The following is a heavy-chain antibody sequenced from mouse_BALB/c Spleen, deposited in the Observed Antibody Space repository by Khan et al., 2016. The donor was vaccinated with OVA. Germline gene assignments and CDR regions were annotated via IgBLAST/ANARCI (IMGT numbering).Heavy chain of an antibody. D-gene: IGHD1-3*01. CDR2: ISSGGNYT. CDR1: GFTFSTYA. CDR3: ARLNAMDY. J-gene: IGHJ4*01. V-gene: IGHV5-9-3*01. Sequence: EVKVVESGGGLVKPGGSLKLSCAASGFTFSTYAMSWVRQTPEKRLEWVATISSGGNYTYYPDSVKGRFTISSDNAKNTLYLQMSSLMAEDTARYYCARLNAMDYWGQGTSVTVSS.